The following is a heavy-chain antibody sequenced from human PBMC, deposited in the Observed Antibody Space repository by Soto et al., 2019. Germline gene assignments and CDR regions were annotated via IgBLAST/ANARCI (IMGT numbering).Heavy chain of an antibody. Sequence: SVKVSCKVSGYTLTELSMHWVRQAPGKGLEWMGGFDPEDGETIYAQKFQGRVTMTEDTSTDTAYMELSSLRSEDTAVYYCATDLFPDYYDSSGPRDYWGQGTLVTVSS. J-gene: IGHJ4*02. CDR1: GYTLTELS. V-gene: IGHV1-24*01. CDR2: FDPEDGET. D-gene: IGHD3-22*01. CDR3: ATDLFPDYYDSSGPRDY.